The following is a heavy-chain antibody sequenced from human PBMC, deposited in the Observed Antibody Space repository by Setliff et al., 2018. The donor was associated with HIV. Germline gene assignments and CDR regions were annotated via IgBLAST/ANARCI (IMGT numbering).Heavy chain of an antibody. D-gene: IGHD2-2*02. CDR1: GDSTTSSSSY. CDR2: IYYSGST. J-gene: IGHJ5*02. CDR3: ARYTSKVDWFDP. V-gene: IGHV4-39*01. Sequence: SETLSLTCTVSGDSTTSSSSYWGWIRQPPGKGLEWIGNIYYSGSTYYNPSLKSRVTISVDTSKNQFSLKLSSVTAADTAIYYCARYTSKVDWFDPWGQGTLVTVSS.